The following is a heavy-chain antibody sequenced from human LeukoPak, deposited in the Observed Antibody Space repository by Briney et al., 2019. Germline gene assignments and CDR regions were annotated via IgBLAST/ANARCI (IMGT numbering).Heavy chain of an antibody. Sequence: SETLSLTCTVSGGSIRGYFWTWIRQPPGKGLEGIGYIYYSGSTNYSPSLKSRVTIAVDTSKNQFSLRLSSVTAADTAVYYCAMAYSISWYYFDYWGQGTLVTVSS. D-gene: IGHD6-13*01. V-gene: IGHV4-59*01. CDR2: IYYSGST. J-gene: IGHJ4*02. CDR3: AMAYSISWYYFDY. CDR1: GGSIRGYF.